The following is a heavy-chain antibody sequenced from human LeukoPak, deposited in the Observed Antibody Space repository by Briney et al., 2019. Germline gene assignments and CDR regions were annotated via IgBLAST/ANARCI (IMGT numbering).Heavy chain of an antibody. V-gene: IGHV3-23*01. J-gene: IGHJ5*02. CDR1: GFTFSSYS. CDR3: AKDPPYYYDSSGYYPNWFDP. Sequence: GGSLRLSCAASGFTFSSYSMNWVRQAPGKGLEWVSAISGSGGSTYYADSVKGRFTISRDNSKNTLYLQMNSLRAEDTAVYYCAKDPPYYYDSSGYYPNWFDPWGQGTLVTVSS. D-gene: IGHD3-22*01. CDR2: ISGSGGST.